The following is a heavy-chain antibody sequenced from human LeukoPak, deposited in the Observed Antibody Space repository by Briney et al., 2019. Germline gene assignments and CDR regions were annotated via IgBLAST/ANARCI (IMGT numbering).Heavy chain of an antibody. CDR1: GFPGSSNY. D-gene: IGHD3-3*01. CDR3: AKDKGFSYYYMDV. J-gene: IGHJ6*03. CDR2: ISWDGGST. Sequence: GSLELSCSGSGFPGSSNYLSLVRQAPGEGLEWVSLISWDGGSTYYADSVKGRFTISRDNSKNSLYLQMNSLRAEDTALYYCAKDKGFSYYYMDVWGKGTTVTVSS. V-gene: IGHV3-43D*03.